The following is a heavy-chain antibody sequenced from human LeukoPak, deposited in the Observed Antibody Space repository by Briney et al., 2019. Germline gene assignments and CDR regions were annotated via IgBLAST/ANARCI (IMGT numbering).Heavy chain of an antibody. CDR1: GFTFSSHA. V-gene: IGHV3-23*01. CDR3: AKIVARRYCSSTSCPFIMDY. J-gene: IGHJ4*02. D-gene: IGHD2-2*01. CDR2: ISGSGGST. Sequence: PGGSLRLSCAASGFTFSSHAMSWVRQAPGKGLEWVSAISGSGGSTYYADSVKGRFTISRDNSKNTLYLQMNSLRAEDTAVYYCAKIVARRYCSSTSCPFIMDYWGQGTLVTVSS.